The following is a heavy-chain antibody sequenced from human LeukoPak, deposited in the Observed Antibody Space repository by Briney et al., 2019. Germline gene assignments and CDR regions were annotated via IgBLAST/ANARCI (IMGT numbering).Heavy chain of an antibody. V-gene: IGHV3-30*03. Sequence: GGSLRLSCAASGFTFSSYGMHWVRQAPGKGLEWVAVISYDGSNKYYADSVKGRFTVSRDNSKNTLYLQMNSLRAEDTAVYYCARGSSDYGDYALGYWGQGTLVTVSS. D-gene: IGHD4-17*01. CDR3: ARGSSDYGDYALGY. CDR2: ISYDGSNK. J-gene: IGHJ4*02. CDR1: GFTFSSYG.